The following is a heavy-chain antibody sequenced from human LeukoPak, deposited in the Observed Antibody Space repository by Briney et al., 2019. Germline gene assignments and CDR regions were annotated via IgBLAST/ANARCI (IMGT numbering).Heavy chain of an antibody. CDR3: VRGRLSTGDY. CDR1: GFTFSSYA. Sequence: GGSLILSCSASGFTFSSYAMYWVRQAPGKGLEYVSAISSNGGSTYYADSVKGRFTISRDNSKNTLYLQMSSLRAEDTAVFYCVRGRLSTGDYWGQGTLVTVSS. D-gene: IGHD4-17*01. CDR2: ISSNGGST. J-gene: IGHJ4*02. V-gene: IGHV3-64D*09.